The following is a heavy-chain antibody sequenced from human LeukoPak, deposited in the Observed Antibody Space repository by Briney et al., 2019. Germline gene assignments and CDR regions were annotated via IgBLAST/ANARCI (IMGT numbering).Heavy chain of an antibody. J-gene: IGHJ2*01. CDR3: ARETRNYGGNSYWYFDL. V-gene: IGHV4-4*07. D-gene: IGHD4-23*01. Sequence: SETLSLTCTVSGGSISSYYWSWIRQPAGKGLEWIGRIYTSGSTNYNPSLKSRVTMSVDTSKNQFSLKLSSVIAADTAVYYCARETRNYGGNSYWYFDLWGRGTLVTVSS. CDR1: GGSISSYY. CDR2: IYTSGST.